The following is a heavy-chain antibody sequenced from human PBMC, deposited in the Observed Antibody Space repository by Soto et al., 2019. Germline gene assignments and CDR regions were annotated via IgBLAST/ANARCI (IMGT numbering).Heavy chain of an antibody. CDR2: IYYSRST. Sequence: PSETLSLTCTVSGGSISSYYWSWIRQPPGKGLEWIGYIYYSRSTNYNPSLKSRVTIPVDTSKNQFSLKLSTVTAADTTVYYSAEQDWNVLRFDDCGQGTLVTVSS. V-gene: IGHV4-59*01. D-gene: IGHD1-1*01. J-gene: IGHJ4*02. CDR3: AEQDWNVLRFDD. CDR1: GGSISSYY.